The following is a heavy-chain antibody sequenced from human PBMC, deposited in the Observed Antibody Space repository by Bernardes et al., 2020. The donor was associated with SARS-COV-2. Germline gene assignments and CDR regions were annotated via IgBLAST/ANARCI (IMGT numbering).Heavy chain of an antibody. CDR2: INHSGST. CDR3: ARGRQGVRGVIGFRNPYFDY. D-gene: IGHD3-10*01. V-gene: IGHV4-34*01. Sequence: SETLSLTCAVYGGSFSGYYWSWIRQPPGKGLEWIGEINHSGSTNYNPSLKSRVTISVDTSKNQFSLKLSSVTAADTAVYYCARGRQGVRGVIGFRNPYFDYWGQGTLVTVSS. J-gene: IGHJ4*02. CDR1: GGSFSGYY.